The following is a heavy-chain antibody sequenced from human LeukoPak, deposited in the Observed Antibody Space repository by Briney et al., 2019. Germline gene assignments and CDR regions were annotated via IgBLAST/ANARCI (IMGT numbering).Heavy chain of an antibody. Sequence: SQTLSLTCAVAGGSISSYYWSWIRQLPGKGLEWVGYINYSRSTNYNPSLKSRVTISVDTSKNQFSLKLSSVTAADTAVYYCARASKGYGAHGRHFDYWGQGTLVTVSS. CDR1: GGSISSYY. CDR2: INYSRST. CDR3: ARASKGYGAHGRHFDY. J-gene: IGHJ4*02. V-gene: IGHV4-59*08. D-gene: IGHD4-17*01.